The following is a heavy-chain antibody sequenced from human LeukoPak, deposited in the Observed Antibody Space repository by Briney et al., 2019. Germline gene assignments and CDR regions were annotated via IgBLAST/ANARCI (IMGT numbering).Heavy chain of an antibody. D-gene: IGHD2-8*02. J-gene: IGHJ4*02. CDR3: AREESGGYFDY. V-gene: IGHV1-46*01. CDR2: INTSGGGT. Sequence: ASVKVSCKASGYTFTTRYYMHWVPQAPGQGLEWIGIINTSGGGTNYAQKFQGRVTMTRDTSTSTVYMELGSLTSEDTAVYYCAREESGGYFDYWGQGTLVTVSS. CDR1: GYTFTTRYY.